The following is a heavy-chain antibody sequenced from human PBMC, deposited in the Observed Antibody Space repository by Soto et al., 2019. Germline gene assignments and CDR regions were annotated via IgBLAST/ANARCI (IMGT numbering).Heavy chain of an antibody. V-gene: IGHV4-59*08. D-gene: IGHD3-10*01. CDR3: ARQGFGPLHGLVDV. Sequence: QVQLQESGPGLVKPSETLSLSCTVSGGSINSYYWSWIRQSPGKRMEWIGYVHHSWGSSYNPSLQSRVAISLDTSKSQFSLKVTSVTATDTAVYYGARQGFGPLHGLVDVWGQGTTVTVSS. J-gene: IGHJ6*02. CDR2: VHHSWGS. CDR1: GGSINSYY.